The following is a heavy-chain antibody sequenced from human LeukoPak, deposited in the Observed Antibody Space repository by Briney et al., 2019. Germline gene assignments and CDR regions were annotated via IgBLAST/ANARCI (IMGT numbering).Heavy chain of an antibody. Sequence: PGGSLRLSCAASGFTFSSYQMNWVRQAPGKGLEWVSAFSGSGDSTYYADSVKGRFTISRDNSKNTLYLQMNSLRAEDTAVYYCAKDKTGVLYHYDSSGYYGGFDYWGQGTLVTVSS. J-gene: IGHJ4*02. D-gene: IGHD3-22*01. V-gene: IGHV3-23*01. CDR1: GFTFSSYQ. CDR2: FSGSGDST. CDR3: AKDKTGVLYHYDSSGYYGGFDY.